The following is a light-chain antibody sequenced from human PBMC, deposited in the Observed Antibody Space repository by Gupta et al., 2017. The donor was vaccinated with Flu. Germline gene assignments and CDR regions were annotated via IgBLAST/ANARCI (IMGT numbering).Light chain of an antibody. Sequence: TLWQPASIFRRASSNLRPREGNTYLNWFEQKPGQTPKRLIYKVANRDAGVPDRFSGSGGGSDFTLKISRGEAEDVGVYYCRQGSHWPPFTFGQGTKLEIK. V-gene: IGKV2-30*02. CDR1: SNLRPREGNTY. CDR3: RQGSHWPPFT. J-gene: IGKJ2*01. CDR2: KVA.